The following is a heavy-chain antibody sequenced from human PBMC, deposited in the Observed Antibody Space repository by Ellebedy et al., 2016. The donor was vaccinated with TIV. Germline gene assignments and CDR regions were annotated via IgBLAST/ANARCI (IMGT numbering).Heavy chain of an antibody. CDR1: GFTFSSYS. V-gene: IGHV3-48*02. CDR2: ISSSSSTI. Sequence: PGGSLRLSCAASGFTFSSYSMNWVRQAPGKGLEWVSYISSSSSTIYYADSVKGRFTISRDNAKNSLYLQMNSLRDEDTAVYYCARSTTVVTPSDGFDPWGQGTLVTVSS. J-gene: IGHJ5*02. D-gene: IGHD4-23*01. CDR3: ARSTTVVTPSDGFDP.